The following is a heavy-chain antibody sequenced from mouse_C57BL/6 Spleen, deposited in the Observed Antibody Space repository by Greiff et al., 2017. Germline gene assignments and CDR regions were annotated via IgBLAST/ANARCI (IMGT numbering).Heavy chain of an antibody. CDR3: ARDGSSHYFDY. CDR1: GYTFTSYW. J-gene: IGHJ2*01. Sequence: VQLQQSGAELVRPGTSVKLSCKASGYTFTSYWMHWVKQRPGQGLEWIGVIDPSDSYTNYNQKFKGKATLTVDTSSSTAYMQLSSLTSEDSAVYYCARDGSSHYFDYWGQGTTLTVSS. CDR2: IDPSDSYT. V-gene: IGHV1-59*01. D-gene: IGHD1-1*01.